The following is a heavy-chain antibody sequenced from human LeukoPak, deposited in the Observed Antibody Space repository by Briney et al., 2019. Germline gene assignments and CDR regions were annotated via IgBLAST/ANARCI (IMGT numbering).Heavy chain of an antibody. CDR2: ISGSGGST. Sequence: HPGGSLRLSCAASGFTFSSYAMSGVRQAPGKGLEWVAAISGSGGSTEYADSVKGRFTISRDNYKNTMYLKMNSLRAEDTAVYYCEKDNLGSGWYFSDAFDIWGQGTMVTVSS. D-gene: IGHD6-19*01. CDR1: GFTFSSYA. V-gene: IGHV3-23*01. J-gene: IGHJ3*02. CDR3: EKDNLGSGWYFSDAFDI.